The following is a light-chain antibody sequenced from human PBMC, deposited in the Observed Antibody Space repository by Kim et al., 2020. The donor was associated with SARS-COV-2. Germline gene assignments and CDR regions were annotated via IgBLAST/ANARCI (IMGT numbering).Light chain of an antibody. CDR2: QDN. CDR3: QAWDSSTAV. J-gene: IGLJ2*01. V-gene: IGLV3-1*01. Sequence: SYELTQPPSVSVSPGQTAIITCSGDKLGDKYGSWYQQKPGQSPVLVIYQDNKRPSGIPERFSGSNSGNTATLTISGTQAMDEADYYCQAWDSSTAVFGGG. CDR1: KLGDKY.